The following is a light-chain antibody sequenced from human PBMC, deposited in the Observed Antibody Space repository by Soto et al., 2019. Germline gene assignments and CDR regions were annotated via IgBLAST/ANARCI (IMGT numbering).Light chain of an antibody. CDR2: LTF. J-gene: IGKJ2*02. V-gene: IGKV2-28*01. CDR3: MQALQTPRT. CDR1: QSLLYSNGYNY. Sequence: DIVMTQSPLSLPVTPGEPASISCRSSQSLLYSNGYNYLDWYLQKPGQSPQLLIYLTFNRSSGVPDRFSGSGSGTDFTLKIGRVEAEDVGVYYCMQALQTPRTFGQGSKLEIK.